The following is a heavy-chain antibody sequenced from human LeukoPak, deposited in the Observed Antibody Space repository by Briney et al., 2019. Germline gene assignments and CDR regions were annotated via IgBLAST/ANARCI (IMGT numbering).Heavy chain of an antibody. CDR2: IRYDGNNK. D-gene: IGHD3-10*01. CDR1: GLTFSNYG. J-gene: IGHJ4*02. V-gene: IGHV3-30*02. CDR3: AKYYYGSGSQRYFDY. Sequence: PGGSLRLSCAASGLTFSNYGMHWVRQAPGKGLEWVAFIRYDGNNKNYADFVKGRFTISRDNSKNTLYLQMNSLRAEDTAVYYCAKYYYGSGSQRYFDYWGQGTLVTVSS.